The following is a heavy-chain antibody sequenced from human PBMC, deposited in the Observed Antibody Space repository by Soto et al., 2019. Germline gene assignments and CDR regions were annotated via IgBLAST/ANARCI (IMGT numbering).Heavy chain of an antibody. CDR2: IYYSGST. CDR1: GGSISSSSYY. Sequence: QLQLQESGPGLVKPSETLSLTCTVSGGSISSSSYYWGWIRQPPGKGLEWIGSIYYSGSTYYNPSHKSRVTISVDTSKNQFSLKLSSVTAADTAVYYCASQAASIAAAGTLYYYGMDVWGQGTTVTVSS. J-gene: IGHJ6*02. CDR3: ASQAASIAAAGTLYYYGMDV. D-gene: IGHD6-13*01. V-gene: IGHV4-39*01.